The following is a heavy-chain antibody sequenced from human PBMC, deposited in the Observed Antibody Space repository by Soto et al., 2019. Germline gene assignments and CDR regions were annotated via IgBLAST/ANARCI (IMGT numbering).Heavy chain of an antibody. CDR1: GFTFSSYS. CDR3: TKDLTGLGS. J-gene: IGHJ5*02. Sequence: PGGSLRLSCVASGFTFSSYSMVWVRQAPGKGLEWVSHIDTGDGTYYIDSVKGRFTISRDNSKNTVFLQMDSLRPEDTAVYYCTKDLTGLGSWGLGNLVTVSS. CDR2: IDTGDGT. D-gene: IGHD7-27*01. V-gene: IGHV3-53*01.